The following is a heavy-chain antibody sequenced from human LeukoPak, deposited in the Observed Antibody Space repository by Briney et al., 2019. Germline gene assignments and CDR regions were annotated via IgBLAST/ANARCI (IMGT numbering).Heavy chain of an antibody. CDR3: ARDYRLTQIQY. J-gene: IGHJ1*01. Sequence: PSETLSLTCTASGGSISSSSYYWAWIRQPPGKGLEWIGSIYYTGSTYYNPSLKSRVTISVDTSKNQFSLRLSSVTAADTAVYYCARDYRLTQIQYWGQGTLVTVSS. CDR1: GGSISSSSYY. D-gene: IGHD1-26*01. V-gene: IGHV4-39*07. CDR2: IYYTGST.